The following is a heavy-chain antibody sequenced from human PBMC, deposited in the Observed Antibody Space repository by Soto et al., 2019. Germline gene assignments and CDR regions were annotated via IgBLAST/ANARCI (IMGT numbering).Heavy chain of an antibody. D-gene: IGHD2-2*01. J-gene: IGHJ5*02. Sequence: SETLSLTCTVSGGSISSYYWSWIRQPPGKGLEWIGYIYYSGSTNSNPSLKSRVTISVDTSKNQFSLKLSSVTAADTAVYYCARVGVVVVPAAIWYDPWGQGTLVTVSS. CDR2: IYYSGST. CDR1: GGSISSYY. CDR3: ARVGVVVVPAAIWYDP. V-gene: IGHV4-59*01.